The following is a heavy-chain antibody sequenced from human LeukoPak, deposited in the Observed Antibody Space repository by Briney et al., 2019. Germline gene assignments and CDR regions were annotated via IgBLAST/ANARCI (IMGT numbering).Heavy chain of an antibody. CDR3: GRARDRSGHCDY. CDR2: INHSGST. J-gene: IGHJ4*02. D-gene: IGHD3-22*01. CDR1: LGSFSGYY. V-gene: IGHV4-34*01. Sequence: PSETLSLTCVVYLGSFSGYYWSWIRQPPGKGLEWIGEINHSGSTNYKPSLKSRVTISVDTSKNQFSRQLSSVTAADTGVSLCGRARDRSGHCDYWGQGTLVTVSS.